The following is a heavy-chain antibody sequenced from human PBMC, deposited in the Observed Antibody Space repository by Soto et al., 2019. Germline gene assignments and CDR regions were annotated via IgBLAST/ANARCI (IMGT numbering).Heavy chain of an antibody. CDR2: ISYDGSNK. D-gene: IGHD6-19*01. Sequence: QVQLVESGGGVVQPGRSLRLSCAASGFTFSSYGMHWVRQAPGKGLEWVAVISYDGSNKYYADSVKGRFTISRDNSKNTLYLQMNSLRAEDTAVYYGAKDPGVAGLSWFDPWGQGTLVTVSS. CDR3: AKDPGVAGLSWFDP. J-gene: IGHJ5*02. CDR1: GFTFSSYG. V-gene: IGHV3-30*18.